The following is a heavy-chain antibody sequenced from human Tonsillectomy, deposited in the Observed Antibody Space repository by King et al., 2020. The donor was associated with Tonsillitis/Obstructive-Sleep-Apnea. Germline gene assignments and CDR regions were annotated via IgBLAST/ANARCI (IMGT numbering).Heavy chain of an antibody. J-gene: IGHJ6*03. V-gene: IGHV4-31*03. CDR2: IHYRGST. Sequence: QLQESGPGLVKPSQTLSLTCTVSGGSITTGGYYWTWIRQHPGKGLDWIGYIHYRGSTYYNPSLNSRGTISVDTSKNQFSLKLSSVTAADTAVYYCARAGTPQGFYEFWSGLYYMDVWGKGTTVTVSS. D-gene: IGHD3-3*01. CDR1: GGSITTGGYY. CDR3: ARAGTPQGFYEFWSGLYYMDV.